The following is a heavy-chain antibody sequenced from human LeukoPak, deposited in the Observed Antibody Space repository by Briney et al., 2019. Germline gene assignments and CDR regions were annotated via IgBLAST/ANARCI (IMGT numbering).Heavy chain of an antibody. Sequence: PGGSLRLSCAASGFTFSSYGMHWVRQAPGKGLEWVAVISYDGSNKYYADSVKGRFTISRDNSKNTLYLQMNSLRAEDTAVYYCARDLGPDNDGMDVWGQGTTVTVSS. D-gene: IGHD3-10*01. CDR1: GFTFSSYG. V-gene: IGHV3-30*03. CDR3: ARDLGPDNDGMDV. J-gene: IGHJ6*02. CDR2: ISYDGSNK.